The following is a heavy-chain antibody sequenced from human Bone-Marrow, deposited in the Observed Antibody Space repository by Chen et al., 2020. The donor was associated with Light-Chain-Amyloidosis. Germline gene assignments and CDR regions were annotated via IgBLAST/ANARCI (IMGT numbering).Heavy chain of an antibody. V-gene: IGHV5-51*01. D-gene: IGHD5-12*01. CDR2: IYPDDSDA. CDR3: ARRRDGYNFDY. J-gene: IGHJ4*02. Sequence: IGVIYPDDSDARYSPSFEGQVTISADKSITTAYLQWRSLKASDTAMYYCARRRDGYNFDYWGQGTLVTVSS.